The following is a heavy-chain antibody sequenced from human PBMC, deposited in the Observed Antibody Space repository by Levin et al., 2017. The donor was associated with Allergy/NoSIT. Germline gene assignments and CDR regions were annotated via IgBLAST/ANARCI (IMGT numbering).Heavy chain of an antibody. Sequence: SQTLSLTCTVSGDSISSSSHYWGWIRQPPGKGLEWIGNIYHSGTTYYNPSLKSRVTISVDTSKNQFYLKVTSVTAADTAVFYCARIFNHYGSGRGALDIWGQGTMVTVSS. CDR2: IYHSGTT. CDR3: ARIFNHYGSGRGALDI. J-gene: IGHJ3*02. V-gene: IGHV4-39*01. CDR1: GDSISSSSHY. D-gene: IGHD3-10*01.